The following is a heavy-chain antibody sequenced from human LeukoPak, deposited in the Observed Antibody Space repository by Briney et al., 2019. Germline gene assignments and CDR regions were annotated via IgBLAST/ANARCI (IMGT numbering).Heavy chain of an antibody. J-gene: IGHJ4*02. Sequence: PGGSLRLSCAASGFTFSDYYMSWIRQAPGKGLEWVSYISSSGSTIYYADSVKGRFTISRDNAKNSLYLQMNSLRAEDTAVYYCARSVYDFWSGYYFDCWGQGTLVTVSS. V-gene: IGHV3-11*04. CDR1: GFTFSDYY. D-gene: IGHD3-3*01. CDR2: ISSSGSTI. CDR3: ARSVYDFWSGYYFDC.